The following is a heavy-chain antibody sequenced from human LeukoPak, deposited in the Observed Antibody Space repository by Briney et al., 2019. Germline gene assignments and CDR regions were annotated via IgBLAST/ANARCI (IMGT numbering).Heavy chain of an antibody. J-gene: IGHJ6*03. V-gene: IGHV3-23*01. D-gene: IGHD4-17*01. CDR1: GFTFSSYA. CDR3: AKLGYGDYGYYYYYMDV. Sequence: PGGSLRLSCAASGFTFSSYARGWVRQAPGKGLEWVSAISRSTRTTYYADSVKGRFTTSRDDSKNTLYLQMNSLRAEDTAVYYCAKLGYGDYGYYYYYMDVWGKGTTVTVSS. CDR2: ISRSTRTT.